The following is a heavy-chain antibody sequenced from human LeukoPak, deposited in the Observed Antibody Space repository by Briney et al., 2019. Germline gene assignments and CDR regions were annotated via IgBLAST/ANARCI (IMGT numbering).Heavy chain of an antibody. J-gene: IGHJ5*02. V-gene: IGHV4-39*07. Sequence: SETLSLTCIVSGGSISSSSYYWGWIRQPPGKGLEWIGSIYYSGSTYYNPSLKSRVTISVGRSKNQFSLKLTSVTAADTAVYYCARGGYYGSGNDFRFDPWGQGTLVTVSS. CDR2: IYYSGST. CDR1: GGSISSSSYY. D-gene: IGHD3-10*01. CDR3: ARGGYYGSGNDFRFDP.